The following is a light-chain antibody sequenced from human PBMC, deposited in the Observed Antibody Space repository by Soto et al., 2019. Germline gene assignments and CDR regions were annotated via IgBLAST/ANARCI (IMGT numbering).Light chain of an antibody. V-gene: IGKV1-5*01. CDR2: DAS. J-gene: IGKJ2*01. CDR3: QQYNSYPLA. Sequence: DIQMTQSPSTLSASVGDRVTITCRASQSISSWLAWYQQKPGKAPKLLIYDASSLESGVPSRFSGSGSGTEFTLTISSLQPDDFATYYCQQYNSYPLAFSQGTKLEIK. CDR1: QSISSW.